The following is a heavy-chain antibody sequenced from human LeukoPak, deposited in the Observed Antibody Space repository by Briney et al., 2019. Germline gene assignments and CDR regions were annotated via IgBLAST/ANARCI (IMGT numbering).Heavy chain of an antibody. J-gene: IGHJ3*02. CDR2: INSDGSSI. V-gene: IGHV3-74*01. CDR1: GFTFSGIW. Sequence: GVSLRLSCEASGFTFSGIWMHWVRQAPGKGLVWVSRINSDGSSISYADSVKGRFTISRDNAKNTLYLQMNSLRAEDTAVYYCTRGAAAGAFDIWGQGTMVTVSS. CDR3: TRGAAAGAFDI. D-gene: IGHD6-25*01.